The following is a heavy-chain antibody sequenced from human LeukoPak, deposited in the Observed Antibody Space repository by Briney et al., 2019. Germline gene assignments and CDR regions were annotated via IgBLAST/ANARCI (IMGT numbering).Heavy chain of an antibody. D-gene: IGHD3-10*01. Sequence: LETLSLTCTVSGGSISSYYWSWIRQPPGKGLEWIGYIYYSGSANYNPSLKSRVTISVDTSKNQFSLKLSSVTAADTAVYYCARGRTYYYGSGSPFSSGAFDIWGQGTMVTVSS. J-gene: IGHJ3*02. CDR2: IYYSGSA. V-gene: IGHV4-59*01. CDR1: GGSISSYY. CDR3: ARGRTYYYGSGSPFSSGAFDI.